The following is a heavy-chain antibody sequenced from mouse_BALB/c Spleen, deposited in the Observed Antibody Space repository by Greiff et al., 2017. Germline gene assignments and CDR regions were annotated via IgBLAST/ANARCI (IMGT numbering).Heavy chain of an antibody. Sequence: EVQLVESGPGLVKPSQSLSLTCSVTGYSITSGYYWNWIRQFPGNKLEWMGYISYDGSNNYNPSLKNRISITRDTSKNQFFLKLNSVTTEDTATYYCASLYYDYTVYFDYWGQGTTLTVSS. V-gene: IGHV3-6*02. CDR2: ISYDGSN. CDR3: ASLYYDYTVYFDY. D-gene: IGHD2-4*01. J-gene: IGHJ2*01. CDR1: GYSITSGYY.